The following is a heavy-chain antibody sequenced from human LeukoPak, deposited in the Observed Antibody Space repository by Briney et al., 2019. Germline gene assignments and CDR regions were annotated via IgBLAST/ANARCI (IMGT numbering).Heavy chain of an antibody. CDR3: VKGACSSGCSGNY. CDR1: GIMFSDSA. CDR2: ITDNYNT. D-gene: IGHD6-19*01. V-gene: IGHV3-23*01. J-gene: IGHJ4*02. Sequence: GGSLRLSCAASGIMFSDSAMYWVRQAPGKGLECVAVITDNYNTYYGDSVKGRFTVSRDNSKKKLYLQMNSLRVDDTALYHCVKGACSSGCSGNYWGQGTRVIVSS.